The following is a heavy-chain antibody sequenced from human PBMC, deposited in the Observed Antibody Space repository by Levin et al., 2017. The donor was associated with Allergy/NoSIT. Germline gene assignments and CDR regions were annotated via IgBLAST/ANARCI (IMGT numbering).Heavy chain of an antibody. V-gene: IGHV4-59*01. CDR3: ARDRVIVGSTNYYYGMDV. CDR1: GDSIRSYY. J-gene: IGHJ6*02. CDR2: IYYSGDT. D-gene: IGHD1-26*01. Sequence: SQTLSLPCTVSGDSIRSYYWSWIRQPPGKGLEWIGYIYYSGDTNYNPSLKGRVTISVDTSKNQFSLKLSSVTAADTAVYYCARDRVIVGSTNYYYGMDVWGQGTTVTVSS.